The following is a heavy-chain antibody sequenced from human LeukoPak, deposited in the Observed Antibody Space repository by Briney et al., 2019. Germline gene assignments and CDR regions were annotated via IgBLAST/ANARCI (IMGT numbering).Heavy chain of an antibody. Sequence: GGSLRLFCAASGFTFSSYWMRWVRQAPGKGLEWVANIKQDGSEKYYVDSVKGRFTISRDNAKNSLYLQMNSLRAEDTAVYYCARDSSSWYEGGPFDYWGQGTLVTVSS. D-gene: IGHD6-13*01. CDR2: IKQDGSEK. CDR3: ARDSSSWYEGGPFDY. V-gene: IGHV3-7*01. CDR1: GFTFSSYW. J-gene: IGHJ4*02.